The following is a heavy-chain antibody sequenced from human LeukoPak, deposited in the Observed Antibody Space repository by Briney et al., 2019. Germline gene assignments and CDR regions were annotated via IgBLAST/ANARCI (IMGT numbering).Heavy chain of an antibody. Sequence: GASVKVSCKTSGYTFSDWYIHWVRQAPGQGLEWMGVIYPSDGRTTYAQGMQGRVTITRDASTSTVYMELSSLRSEDTAVYYCATDCGHWNFNYWGQGTLVTVSS. CDR2: IYPSDGRT. V-gene: IGHV1-46*04. J-gene: IGHJ4*02. D-gene: IGHD1-1*01. CDR3: ATDCGHWNFNY. CDR1: GYTFSDWY.